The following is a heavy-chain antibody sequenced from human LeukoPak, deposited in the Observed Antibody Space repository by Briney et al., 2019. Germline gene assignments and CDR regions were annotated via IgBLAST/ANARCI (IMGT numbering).Heavy chain of an antibody. CDR1: GFTFSSYG. J-gene: IGHJ4*02. D-gene: IGHD3-10*01. Sequence: PGRSLRLSCAASGFTFSSYGMHWVRQAPGKGLEWVAVIWYDGSNKYYADFVKGRFTISRDNSKNTLYLQMNSLRAEDTAVYYCARAPGSGSYSWYYFDYWGQGTLVTVSS. CDR2: IWYDGSNK. V-gene: IGHV3-33*01. CDR3: ARAPGSGSYSWYYFDY.